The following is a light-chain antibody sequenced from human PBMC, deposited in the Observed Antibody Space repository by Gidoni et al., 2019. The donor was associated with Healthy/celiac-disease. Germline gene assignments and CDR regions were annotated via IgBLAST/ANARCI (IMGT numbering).Light chain of an antibody. Sequence: SYELTQPPSVSVSPGQTASITCSGDKWGDKYACWYQQKPGQSPVLVIYQDSKRPSGIPERFSGSNSGNTATLTISGTQAMDEADYYGQAWDSSTGVVFGGGTKLTVL. V-gene: IGLV3-1*01. CDR1: KWGDKY. CDR2: QDS. J-gene: IGLJ2*01. CDR3: QAWDSSTGVV.